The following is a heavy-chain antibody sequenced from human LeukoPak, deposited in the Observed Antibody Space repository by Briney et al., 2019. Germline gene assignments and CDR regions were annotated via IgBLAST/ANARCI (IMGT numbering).Heavy chain of an antibody. D-gene: IGHD3-22*01. V-gene: IGHV3-23*01. CDR1: GFTFSSYA. CDR3: AKVTRMVITRWYFDY. CDR2: ISGSGGST. Sequence: PGGSLTLSCAAPGFTFSSYAMSWVRQAPGKGLEWVSAISGSGGSTYYADSVKCRFTISRDNSKKTLYLQMNRLRAEDTAVYYCAKVTRMVITRWYFDYGGQGPLVTVYS. J-gene: IGHJ4*02.